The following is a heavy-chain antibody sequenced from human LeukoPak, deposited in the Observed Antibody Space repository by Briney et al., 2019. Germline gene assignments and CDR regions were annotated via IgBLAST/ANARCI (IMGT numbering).Heavy chain of an antibody. J-gene: IGHJ4*02. V-gene: IGHV4-59*11. CDR3: ARDRRAFGYSYGYYFDY. CDR2: IYYSGCT. D-gene: IGHD5-18*01. CDR1: GGSISSHY. Sequence: SETLSLTCTVSGGSISSHYWSWIRQPPGKGLEWVGYIYYSGCTNYNPSLKSRVTISVDTSKNQFSLKLSSVTAADTAVYYCARDRRAFGYSYGYYFDYWGQGTLVTVSS.